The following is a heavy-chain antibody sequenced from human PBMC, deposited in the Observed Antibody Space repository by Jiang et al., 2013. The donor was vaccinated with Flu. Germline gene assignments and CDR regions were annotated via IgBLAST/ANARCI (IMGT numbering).Heavy chain of an antibody. D-gene: IGHD2-2*01. CDR2: IKQDGSEK. CDR3: AKDSGYCRTTSCSGDAFDI. J-gene: IGHJ3*02. CDR1: GFTFSNYW. V-gene: IGHV3-7*03. Sequence: LVQPGGSLRLSCAASGFTFSNYWMSWVRQAPGKGLEWVANIKQDGSEKYHVDSVKGRFTISRDNAKNSLYLQMNSLRVEDTAVYYCAKDSGYCRTTSCSGDAFDIWGQGTMVTVSS.